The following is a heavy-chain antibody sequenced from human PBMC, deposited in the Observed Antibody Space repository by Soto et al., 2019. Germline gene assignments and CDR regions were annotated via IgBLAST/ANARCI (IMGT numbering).Heavy chain of an antibody. CDR2: HKKSSRYI. J-gene: IGHJ1*01. CDR3: ARDRLPPGDDFWSGYEYFQH. V-gene: IGHV3-21*01. Sequence: GGALRLSCATFWFNFKSYSMNLVRQGPGKGLEWVSSHKKSSRYIYYADSVKGRFNISRENAKNSLYLQMNSLRAEDTAVYYCARDRLPPGDDFWSGYEYFQHWGQGTLVTVSS. D-gene: IGHD3-3*01. CDR1: WFNFKSYS.